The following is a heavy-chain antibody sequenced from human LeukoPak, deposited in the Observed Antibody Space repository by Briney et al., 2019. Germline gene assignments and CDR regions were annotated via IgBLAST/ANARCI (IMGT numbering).Heavy chain of an antibody. CDR3: AKHRGGWFMDY. CDR1: GFTFSSYD. Sequence: GGSLRLSCVVSGFTFSSYDMSWVRQAPGKGLEWVSGISGSGGTIYYADSVKGWFTISRDNSKNTLYLQMNNLRAEDTAVYYCAKHRGGWFMDYWGQGTLVTVSS. V-gene: IGHV3-23*01. CDR2: ISGSGGTI. D-gene: IGHD6-19*01. J-gene: IGHJ4*01.